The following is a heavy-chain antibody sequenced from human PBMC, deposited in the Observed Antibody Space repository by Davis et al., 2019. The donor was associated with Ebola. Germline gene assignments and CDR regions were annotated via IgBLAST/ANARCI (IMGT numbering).Heavy chain of an antibody. CDR3: AGGKDSSGWYGDDAFDF. Sequence: GGSLRLSCAVSTFTFSTYSMNWVRQAPGKGLEWVSSISGSSFYIYYADSVKGRFTISRDNSKNSLYLQMNSLRADDTAVYYCAGGKDSSGWYGDDAFDFWGQGTMVTVSS. CDR2: ISGSSFYI. CDR1: TFTFSTYS. D-gene: IGHD6-19*01. V-gene: IGHV3-21*06. J-gene: IGHJ3*01.